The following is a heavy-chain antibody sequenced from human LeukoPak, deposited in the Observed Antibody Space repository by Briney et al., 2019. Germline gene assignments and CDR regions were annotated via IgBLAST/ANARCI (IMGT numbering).Heavy chain of an antibody. J-gene: IGHJ5*02. CDR3: ARESGIAAAGTIHNWFDP. D-gene: IGHD6-13*01. V-gene: IGHV4-61*02. CDR1: GGSISSGSYY. CDR2: IYTSGST. Sequence: SQTLSLTCTVSGGSISSGSYYWSWIRQPAGKGLEWIGRIYTSGSTKYNPSLKSRVTISVDTSKNQFSLKLSSVTAADTAVYYCARESGIAAAGTIHNWFDPWGQGTLVTVSS.